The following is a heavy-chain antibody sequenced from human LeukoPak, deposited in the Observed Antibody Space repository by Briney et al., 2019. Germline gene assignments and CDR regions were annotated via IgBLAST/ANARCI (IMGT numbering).Heavy chain of an antibody. CDR2: IDYSGNT. CDR1: GVSISSYY. Sequence: KPSETLSLTCTVSGVSISSYYWTWIRQPPVKVLEWIGNIDYSGNTKYNPSLKSRVTISVDTSKNQFSLKLSSVTAADTVVFFCARWYYDSSGYRYFDYWGQGTLVTVSS. D-gene: IGHD3-22*01. CDR3: ARWYYDSSGYRYFDY. V-gene: IGHV4-59*01. J-gene: IGHJ4*02.